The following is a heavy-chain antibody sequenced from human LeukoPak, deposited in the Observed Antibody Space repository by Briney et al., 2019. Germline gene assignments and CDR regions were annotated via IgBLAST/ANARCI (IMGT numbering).Heavy chain of an antibody. J-gene: IGHJ6*04. Sequence: GGSLRLSCAASGFTFSDYALSWVRQAPGKGLEWVSYISSSGSTIYYADSVKGRFTISRDNAKNSLYLQMNSLRAEDTAVYYCAELGITMIGGVWGKGTTVTISS. CDR3: AELGITMIGGV. V-gene: IGHV3-11*04. CDR1: GFTFSDYA. CDR2: ISSSGSTI. D-gene: IGHD3-10*02.